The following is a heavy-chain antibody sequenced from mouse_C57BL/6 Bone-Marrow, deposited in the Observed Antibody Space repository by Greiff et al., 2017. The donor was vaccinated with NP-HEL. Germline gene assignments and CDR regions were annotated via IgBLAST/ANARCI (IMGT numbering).Heavy chain of an antibody. J-gene: IGHJ2*01. CDR1: GYTFTDYY. D-gene: IGHD1-1*01. CDR3: ARWYYDY. Sequence: VQLKHSGPELVKPGASVKISCKASGYTFTDYYMNWVKQSHGKSLEWIGDINPNNGGTSYNQKFKGKATLTVDKSSSTAYMELRSLTSEDSAVYYSARWYYDYWGKGTTLTVSS. CDR2: INPNNGGT. V-gene: IGHV1-26*01.